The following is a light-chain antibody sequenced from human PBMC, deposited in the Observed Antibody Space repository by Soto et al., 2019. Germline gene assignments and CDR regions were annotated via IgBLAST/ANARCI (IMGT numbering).Light chain of an antibody. CDR1: SSGIGGYNS. CDR3: RSFTEGKNLA. CDR2: DVT. Sequence: SSLTHSPSSCVSPGHSLTIACTGTSSGIGGYNSVSWYQQHPGKAPKVMIYDVTKRPSGVPDRFSGSKSGNTASLTVSAIQAEDEAAYYSRSFTEGKNLAFGTGT. V-gene: IGLV2-8*01. J-gene: IGLJ1*01.